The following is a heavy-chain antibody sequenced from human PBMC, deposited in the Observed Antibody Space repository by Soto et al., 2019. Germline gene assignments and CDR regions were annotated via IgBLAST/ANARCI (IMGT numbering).Heavy chain of an antibody. CDR2: ISSSSSYI. V-gene: IGHV3-21*01. Sequence: GGSLRLSCAASGFTFSSYSMNWVRQAPGKGLEWVSSISSSSSYIYYADSVKGRFTISRDNAKNSLYLQMNSLRAEDTAVYYCARVSRWIAVAGTGGYYFDYWGQGTLVTVSS. CDR1: GFTFSSYS. J-gene: IGHJ4*02. CDR3: ARVSRWIAVAGTGGYYFDY. D-gene: IGHD6-19*01.